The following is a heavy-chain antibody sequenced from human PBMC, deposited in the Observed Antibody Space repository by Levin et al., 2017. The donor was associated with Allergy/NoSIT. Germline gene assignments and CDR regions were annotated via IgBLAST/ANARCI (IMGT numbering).Heavy chain of an antibody. Sequence: SETLSLTCSVSGGSISSSSFFWGWIRQPPGRGLEWIGTIYYSGSTYYNPSLKSRVTISVDTSKNQFSLKLRSVTAADTAVYYCATAVYRSSGTKFDPWGQGTLVTVSS. J-gene: IGHJ5*02. CDR2: IYYSGST. V-gene: IGHV4-39*07. CDR1: GGSISSSSFF. CDR3: ATAVYRSSGTKFDP. D-gene: IGHD3-16*02.